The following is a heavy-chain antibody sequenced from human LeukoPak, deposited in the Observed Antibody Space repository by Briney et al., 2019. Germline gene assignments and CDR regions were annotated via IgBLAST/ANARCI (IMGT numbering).Heavy chain of an antibody. CDR2: ISGSGGST. Sequence: PGGSLRLSCAASGFTFSSYGMSWVRQAPGKGLEWVSAISGSGGSTYYADSVKGRFTISRDNSKNTLYLQMNSLRAEDTAVYYCAKGTYYDSSGYPDYWGQGTLVTVSS. CDR1: GFTFSSYG. J-gene: IGHJ4*02. D-gene: IGHD3-22*01. V-gene: IGHV3-23*01. CDR3: AKGTYYDSSGYPDY.